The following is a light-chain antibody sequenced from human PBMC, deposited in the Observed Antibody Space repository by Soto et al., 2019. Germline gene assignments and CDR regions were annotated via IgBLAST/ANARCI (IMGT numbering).Light chain of an antibody. Sequence: QPVLTQPPSASGTPGQRVTISCSGSSSNIGSNPVNWYQQLPGTAPKLLIYSSNQRPSGVPDRFSGSKSGTSASLAISGLQSEDEADYYCAAWDVSLNGPVFGTGTKLTVL. CDR1: SSNIGSNP. V-gene: IGLV1-44*01. J-gene: IGLJ1*01. CDR2: SSN. CDR3: AAWDVSLNGPV.